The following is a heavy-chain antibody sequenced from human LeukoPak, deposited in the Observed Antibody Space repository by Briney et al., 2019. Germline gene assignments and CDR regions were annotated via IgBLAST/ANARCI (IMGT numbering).Heavy chain of an antibody. J-gene: IGHJ4*02. Sequence: GGSLRLSCAASGFTFSSYWMHWFRQAPGKGLVWVSRISSDGSSTTYADSVKGRFTISRDNAKNTLYLQMNSLRGEDAAVYYCARGYSGSYRVDYWGQGTLVTVSS. D-gene: IGHD1-26*01. CDR3: ARGYSGSYRVDY. V-gene: IGHV3-74*01. CDR1: GFTFSSYW. CDR2: ISSDGSST.